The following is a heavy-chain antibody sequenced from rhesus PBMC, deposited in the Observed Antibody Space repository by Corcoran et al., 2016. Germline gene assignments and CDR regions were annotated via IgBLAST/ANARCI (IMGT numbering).Heavy chain of an antibody. V-gene: IGHV4S7*01. CDR2: IYGRRGNT. CDR1: GGSISDSYY. J-gene: IGHJ4*01. Sequence: QVQLQESGPGLVKPSETLSLTCAVSGGSISDSYYWNWIRQPPGTGLEWIGKIYGRRGNTSNNPSIKMRVTISKDTSKNQFSRKLSSVTAADTAVYYWAREGRYSGYRYYFDYWGQGVLVTVSS. D-gene: IGHD5-24*01. CDR3: AREGRYSGYRYYFDY.